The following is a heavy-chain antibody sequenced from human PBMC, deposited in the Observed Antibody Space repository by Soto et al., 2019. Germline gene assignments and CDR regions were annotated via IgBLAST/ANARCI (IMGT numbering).Heavy chain of an antibody. Sequence: GGSLRLSCAASGFTFSSYGMHWVRQAPGKGLEWVAVISYDGSNKLYADSVKGRFTISRDNSRNTLYLQMNSLRAEDTAVYYCAKDRGISILYFDYWGQGALVPVSS. J-gene: IGHJ4*02. CDR1: GFTFSSYG. V-gene: IGHV3-30*18. CDR2: ISYDGSNK. D-gene: IGHD3-3*02. CDR3: AKDRGISILYFDY.